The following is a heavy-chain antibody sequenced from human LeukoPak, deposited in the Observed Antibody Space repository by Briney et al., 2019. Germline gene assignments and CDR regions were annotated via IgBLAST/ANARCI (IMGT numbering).Heavy chain of an antibody. D-gene: IGHD4-17*01. CDR2: IIQDGSQR. Sequence: GGSLRLSCTASGFTFSTYWMSWVRQAPGKGLEWVANIIQDGSQRYYVDSVKGRFTISRDNAKNSLYLQMNSLRAEDTAVYYCARDKSYGDSEDYWGQGTLVTVSS. CDR1: GFTFSTYW. J-gene: IGHJ4*02. CDR3: ARDKSYGDSEDY. V-gene: IGHV3-7*05.